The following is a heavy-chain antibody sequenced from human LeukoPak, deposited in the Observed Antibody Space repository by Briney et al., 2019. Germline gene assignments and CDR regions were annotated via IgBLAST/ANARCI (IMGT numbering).Heavy chain of an antibody. CDR1: GFTFSSYA. D-gene: IGHD2-2*01. Sequence: PGGSLRLSWAASGFTFSSYAMHWVRQAPGKGLEWVAVISYDGSNKYYADSVKGRFTISRDNSKNTLYLQMNSLRAEDTAVYYCARELGYCSSTSCRYYFDYWGQGTLVTVSS. CDR3: ARELGYCSSTSCRYYFDY. V-gene: IGHV3-30*04. CDR2: ISYDGSNK. J-gene: IGHJ4*02.